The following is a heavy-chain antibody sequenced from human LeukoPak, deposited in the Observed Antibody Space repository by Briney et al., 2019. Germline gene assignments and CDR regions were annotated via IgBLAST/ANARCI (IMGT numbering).Heavy chain of an antibody. V-gene: IGHV1-18*01. D-gene: IGHD3-10*01. J-gene: IGHJ6*02. Sequence: ASVQVSCKASGFTFTTYGFSWVRQAPGQGLEWMGWISAYNGNTNYAQKLQGRVTMTTDTSTTTAYMELRSLRSDDTAVYYCARDVGWATTITFYYYAMDVWGQGTTVTVSS. CDR2: ISAYNGNT. CDR1: GFTFTTYG. CDR3: ARDVGWATTITFYYYAMDV.